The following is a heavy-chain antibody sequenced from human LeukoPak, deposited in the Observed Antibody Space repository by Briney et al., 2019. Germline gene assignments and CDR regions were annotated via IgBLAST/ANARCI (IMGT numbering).Heavy chain of an antibody. CDR3: ARDVDCTNDGCPQSGLAY. CDR2: IIPKAATP. D-gene: IGHD2-8*01. J-gene: IGHJ4*02. Sequence: SVKVSCKASGGTFTSYAISWVRQAPGEGLEWMGGIIPKAATPNYSQKFQGRVTISADKSTSTAYMELSRLTSEDTAVYYCARDVDCTNDGCPQSGLAYWGQGALVTVSS. CDR1: GGTFTSYA. V-gene: IGHV1-69*06.